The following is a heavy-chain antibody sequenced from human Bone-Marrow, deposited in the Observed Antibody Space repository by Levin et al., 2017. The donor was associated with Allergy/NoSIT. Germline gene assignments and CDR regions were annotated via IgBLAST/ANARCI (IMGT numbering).Heavy chain of an antibody. CDR1: GFSFSSYA. Sequence: HSGGSLRLSCAASGFSFSSYAMSWVRQSPGKGLEWLSAISGTGSSTYYADSVKGRFTISRDNYENTLYLQMNSLRAEDTALYYCAKDAAQYPPTCMDVWGQGTTVTVSS. J-gene: IGHJ6*02. CDR2: ISGTGSST. D-gene: IGHD2-2*01. V-gene: IGHV3-23*01. CDR3: AKDAAQYPPTCMDV.